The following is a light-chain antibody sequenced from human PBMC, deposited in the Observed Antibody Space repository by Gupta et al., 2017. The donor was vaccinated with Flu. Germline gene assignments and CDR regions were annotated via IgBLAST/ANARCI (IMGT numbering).Light chain of an antibody. V-gene: IGLV1-44*01. Sequence: QSVLTQPPSASGTPGQRVTILCSGSNSNIGTDTVNWYQQLPGAAPKLLIYNNDQRPSGVPDRFSGSKSGASASLAISGLQSEDEADYYWAAWDDSLNVVFGGGTKLTVL. CDR3: AAWDDSLNVV. CDR2: NND. CDR1: NSNIGTDT. J-gene: IGLJ3*02.